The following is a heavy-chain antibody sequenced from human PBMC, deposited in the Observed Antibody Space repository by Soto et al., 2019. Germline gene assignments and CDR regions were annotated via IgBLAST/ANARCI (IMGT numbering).Heavy chain of an antibody. CDR1: GFTFSSYG. Sequence: QPGGSLRLSCAASGFTFSSYGMHWVRQAPGKGLEWVAVIWYDGSNKYYADSVKGRFTISRDNSKNTLYLQMNSLRAEDTAVYYCARATSGSSGWYEAEYFQHWGQGTLVTVSS. V-gene: IGHV3-33*01. J-gene: IGHJ1*01. D-gene: IGHD6-19*01. CDR3: ARATSGSSGWYEAEYFQH. CDR2: IWYDGSNK.